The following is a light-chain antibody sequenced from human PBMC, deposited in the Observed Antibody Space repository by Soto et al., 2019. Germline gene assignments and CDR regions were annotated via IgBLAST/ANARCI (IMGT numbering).Light chain of an antibody. CDR2: LNSDGSH. Sequence: QLVLTQSPSASASLGASVKLTCTLSSGHSSYAIAWHQQQPEKGPRYLMKLNSDGSHSKGDGIPDRFSGSSSGAERYLTISSIQSEDEADYYYQTWGTGFWVFGGGTKVTVL. J-gene: IGLJ3*02. CDR1: SGHSSYA. CDR3: QTWGTGFWV. V-gene: IGLV4-69*01.